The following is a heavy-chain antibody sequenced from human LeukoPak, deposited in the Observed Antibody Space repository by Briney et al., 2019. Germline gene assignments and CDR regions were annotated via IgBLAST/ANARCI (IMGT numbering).Heavy chain of an antibody. CDR1: GFTFSSYG. CDR3: AKPPSSSWSPYDY. V-gene: IGHV3-30*18. D-gene: IGHD6-13*01. CDR2: ISYDGSNK. J-gene: IGHJ4*02. Sequence: GGSLRLSCAASGFTFSSYGMHWVRQAPGKGLEWVAVISYDGSNKYYADSVTGRFTISRDNSKNTLYLQMNSLRAEDTAVYYCAKPPSSSWSPYDYWGQGTLVTVSS.